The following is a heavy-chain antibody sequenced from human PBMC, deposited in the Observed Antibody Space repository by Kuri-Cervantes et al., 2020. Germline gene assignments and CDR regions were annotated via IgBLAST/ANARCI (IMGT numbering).Heavy chain of an antibody. D-gene: IGHD3-22*01. CDR3: AREHWYYYDSSGYSFDY. CDR2: IKQDGSEK. Sequence: GESLKIYCAASGFTFSSYWMSWVRQAPGKGLEWVANIKQDGSEKYYVDSVKGRFTISRDNAKNSLYLQMNSLRAEDTAVYYCAREHWYYYDSSGYSFDYWGQGTLVTVSS. V-gene: IGHV3-7*01. J-gene: IGHJ4*02. CDR1: GFTFSSYW.